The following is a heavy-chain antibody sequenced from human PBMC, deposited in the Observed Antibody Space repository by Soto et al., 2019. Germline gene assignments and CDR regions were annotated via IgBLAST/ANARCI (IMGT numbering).Heavy chain of an antibody. CDR3: ARDRYDYGDYVAPNDY. Sequence: ASVKVSCKASGYTFTSYGISWVRQAPGQGLEWMGWISAYNGNTNYAQKLQGRVTMTTDTSTSTAYMELRSLRSDDTAVYYCARDRYDYGDYVAPNDYWGQGTLVTVSS. V-gene: IGHV1-18*01. D-gene: IGHD4-17*01. CDR1: GYTFTSYG. CDR2: ISAYNGNT. J-gene: IGHJ4*02.